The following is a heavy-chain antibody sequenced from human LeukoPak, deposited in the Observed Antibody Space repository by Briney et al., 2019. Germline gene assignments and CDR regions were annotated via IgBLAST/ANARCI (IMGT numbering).Heavy chain of an antibody. D-gene: IGHD3-3*01. J-gene: IGHJ4*02. CDR3: ARDLTIFGVVTLPFDY. CDR2: IYSGGST. CDR1: GFTVSSNY. Sequence: GSLRLSCAASGFTVSSNYMSWVRQAPGKGLEWVSVIYSGGSTYYADSVKGRFTISRDNAKNSLYLQMNSLRAEDTAVYYCARDLTIFGVVTLPFDYWGQGTLVTVSS. V-gene: IGHV3-66*01.